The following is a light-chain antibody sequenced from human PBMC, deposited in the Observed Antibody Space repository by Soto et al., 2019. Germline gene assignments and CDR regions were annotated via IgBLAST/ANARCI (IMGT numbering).Light chain of an antibody. V-gene: IGLV1-44*01. CDR3: AAWDDSLNGLYV. CDR1: RSNIGSNT. J-gene: IGLJ1*01. Sequence: QSMLAQPPSPSGTPGQRATISCSGSRSNIGSNTVNWYQQLPGTAPKLLIYSNNQRPSGVPDRFSGSKSGTSASLAISGLQSEDEADYYCAAWDDSLNGLYVFGTGT. CDR2: SNN.